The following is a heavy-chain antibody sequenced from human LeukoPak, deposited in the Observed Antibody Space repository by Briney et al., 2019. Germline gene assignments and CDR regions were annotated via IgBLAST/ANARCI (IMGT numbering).Heavy chain of an antibody. Sequence: SETLSLTCPVSGGSISSSSYYWGWIRQPPGKGLEWIGSIYYSGSTYYNPSLKSRVTISVDTSKNQFSLKLSSVTAADTAVYYCARGFLEWLLYGWFDPWGQGTLVTVSS. V-gene: IGHV4-39*07. CDR1: GGSISSSSYY. CDR3: ARGFLEWLLYGWFDP. D-gene: IGHD3-3*01. CDR2: IYYSGST. J-gene: IGHJ5*02.